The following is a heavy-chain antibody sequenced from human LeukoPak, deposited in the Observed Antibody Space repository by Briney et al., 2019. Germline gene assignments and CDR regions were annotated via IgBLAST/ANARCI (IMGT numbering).Heavy chain of an antibody. CDR3: ARVRYRLAETYIDY. CDR1: GYIFTGYY. D-gene: IGHD3-16*01. CDR2: INPNSGDT. Sequence: ASVKVSCKASGYIFTGYYMHWVRQAPGQGLEWMGWINPNSGDTNYAQKFQGRVTMTRDTSVSTAYMELSRLRSDDTAVYYCARVRYRLAETYIDYWGQATLVTVSS. J-gene: IGHJ4*02. V-gene: IGHV1-2*02.